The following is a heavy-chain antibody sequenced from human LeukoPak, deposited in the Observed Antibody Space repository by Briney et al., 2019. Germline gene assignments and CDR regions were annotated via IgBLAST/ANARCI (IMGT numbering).Heavy chain of an antibody. CDR3: ARVWWSTYYDILTGSLPSGYYFDY. CDR2: INAGNGNT. D-gene: IGHD3-9*01. CDR1: GYTFTSYA. Sequence: ASVNVSCKASGYTFTSYAMHWVRQAPGQRLEWMGWINAGNGNTKYSQKFQGRVTITRDTSASTAYMELSSLRSEDTAVYYCARVWWSTYYDILTGSLPSGYYFDYWGQGTLVTVSS. V-gene: IGHV1-3*01. J-gene: IGHJ4*02.